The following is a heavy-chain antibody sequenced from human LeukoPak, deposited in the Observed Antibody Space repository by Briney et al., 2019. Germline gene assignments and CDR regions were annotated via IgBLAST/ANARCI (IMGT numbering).Heavy chain of an antibody. Sequence: GGSLRLSCAASGFTFSSYEMNRVRQAPGKGLEWVSYISSSGSTIYYADSVKGRFTISRDNAKNSLYLQMNSLRAEDTAVYYCARGLLLWFGEYYGMDVWGQGTTVTVSS. CDR1: GFTFSSYE. J-gene: IGHJ6*02. V-gene: IGHV3-48*03. D-gene: IGHD3-10*01. CDR2: ISSSGSTI. CDR3: ARGLLLWFGEYYGMDV.